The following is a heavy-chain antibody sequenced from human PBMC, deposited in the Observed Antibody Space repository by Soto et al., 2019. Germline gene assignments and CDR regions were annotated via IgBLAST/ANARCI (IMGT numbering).Heavy chain of an antibody. J-gene: IGHJ1*01. V-gene: IGHV3-48*04. D-gene: IGHD2-2*01. CDR2: ISNSGSVI. Sequence: DVQVVESGGGLVQPGGSLRLSCAASGLTFTTYSMNWVRQAPGKGPEWVSYISNSGSVIYYADSVKGRFTISRDDARNSLSLQMNSLRAEDTAVYYCVRAECNSCYGFRHWGQGTLVIVSS. CDR3: VRAECNSCYGFRH. CDR1: GLTFTTYS.